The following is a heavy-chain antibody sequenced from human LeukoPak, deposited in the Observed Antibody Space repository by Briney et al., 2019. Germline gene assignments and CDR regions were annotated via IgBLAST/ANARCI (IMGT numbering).Heavy chain of an antibody. CDR1: GGSFSGYY. D-gene: IGHD3-10*01. CDR2: INHSGST. CDR3: ASMVGSLPWFGGPDAFDI. V-gene: IGHV4-34*01. J-gene: IGHJ3*02. Sequence: AETLSLTCAVYGGSFSGYYWSGISQPPGKGLEWIGEINHSGSTNYNPSLKSRVTISVDTSKNQFSLKLSSVTAADTAVYYCASMVGSLPWFGGPDAFDIWGQGTMVTVSS.